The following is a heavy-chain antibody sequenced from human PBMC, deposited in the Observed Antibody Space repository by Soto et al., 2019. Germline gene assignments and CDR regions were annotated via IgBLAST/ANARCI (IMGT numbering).Heavy chain of an antibody. CDR2: IIAYNGNT. V-gene: IGHV1-18*01. CDR3: ARDQTIFGVGPYYYYYSMDV. D-gene: IGHD3-3*01. Sequence: QVQLVHSGAEVKKPGASVKVYCKASGYTFTSYDISWVRQAPGQGLEWMGWIIAYNGNTNYAQKLQGRVTMTTDTSTSTAYMELRSLRSEDTAVYYCARDQTIFGVGPYYYYYSMDVWGQGTTVTVSS. CDR1: GYTFTSYD. J-gene: IGHJ6*02.